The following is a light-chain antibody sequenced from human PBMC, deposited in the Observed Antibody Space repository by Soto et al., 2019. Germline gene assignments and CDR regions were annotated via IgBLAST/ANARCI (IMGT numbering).Light chain of an antibody. Sequence: DIQMTQSPSTLFASVGDRVTITCRASQSISTWLAWYQQKPGKAPKLLIYDASSLESGVPSRFSGSGSGTEFTLTISSLQPDDFATYYCQQYNRYSGTFGQGTKVEIK. CDR2: DAS. V-gene: IGKV1-5*01. CDR3: QQYNRYSGT. J-gene: IGKJ1*01. CDR1: QSISTW.